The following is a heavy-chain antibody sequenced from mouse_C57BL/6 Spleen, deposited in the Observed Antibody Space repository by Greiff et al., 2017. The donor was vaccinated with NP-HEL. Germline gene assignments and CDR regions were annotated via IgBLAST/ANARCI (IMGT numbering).Heavy chain of an antibody. J-gene: IGHJ2*01. CDR1: GYTFTSYW. CDR2: IYPGSGST. Sequence: VQLQQPGAELVKPGASVKMSCKASGYTFTSYWITWVKQRPGQGLEWIGDIYPGSGSTNYNEKFKSKATLTVDTSSSTAYMQLSSLTSEDSAVYYCARAGYYGSSLLFDYWGQGTTLTVSS. CDR3: ARAGYYGSSLLFDY. D-gene: IGHD1-1*01. V-gene: IGHV1-55*01.